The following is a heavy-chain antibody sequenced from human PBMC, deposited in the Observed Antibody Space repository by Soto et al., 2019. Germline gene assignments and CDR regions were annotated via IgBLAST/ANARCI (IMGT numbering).Heavy chain of an antibody. V-gene: IGHV3-30*18. D-gene: IGHD3-10*01. J-gene: IGHJ6*04. CDR2: LSYDGTYK. CDR1: GFPFSIFG. Sequence: GGSLRLSCAASGFPFSIFGMHLVRQSPGKGLEWVAVLSYDGTYKYYADSVKGHFTISRDNSKKTLFLQMNSLRPEETAVYYCAKDQAQYGSGYFYGTGVWGKGKAVTVSS. CDR3: AKDQAQYGSGYFYGTGV.